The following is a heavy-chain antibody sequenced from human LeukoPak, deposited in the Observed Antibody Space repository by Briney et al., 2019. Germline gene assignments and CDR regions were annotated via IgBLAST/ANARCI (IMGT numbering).Heavy chain of an antibody. J-gene: IGHJ4*02. D-gene: IGHD5-18*01. Sequence: ASVKVSCKVSGYTLTELSMHWVRPAPGKGLEWMGGFDPEDGETIYAQKFQGRVTMTEDTSTDTAYMELSSLRSEDTAVYYCATEITGGYSYGYRLGYWGQGTLVTVSS. CDR3: ATEITGGYSYGYRLGY. CDR1: GYTLTELS. V-gene: IGHV1-24*01. CDR2: FDPEDGET.